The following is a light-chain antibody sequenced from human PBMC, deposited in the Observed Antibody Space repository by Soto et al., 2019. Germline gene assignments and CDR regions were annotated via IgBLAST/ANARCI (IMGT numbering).Light chain of an antibody. CDR3: QHRSNSPPMWT. J-gene: IGKJ1*01. V-gene: IGKV3-11*01. Sequence: EIVLTQSPATLSLSPGERATLSCRASQSVSRYFAWYQQKPPQDPRLLLYDASNRATGIPARFSGSGSGTDVTLIINSIEPEEFEVYVCQHRSNSPPMWTFGQGTKVEIK. CDR1: QSVSRY. CDR2: DAS.